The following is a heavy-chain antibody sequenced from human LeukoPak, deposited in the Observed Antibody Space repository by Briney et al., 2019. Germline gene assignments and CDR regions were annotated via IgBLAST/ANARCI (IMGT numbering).Heavy chain of an antibody. CDR3: ARNSGNYLGWFDP. V-gene: IGHV4-59*04. Sequence: NPSETLSLTCTVSGGSISNYYWSWIRQPPGKGLEWIGTIHYSGRTYYNPSLKSRVTISVDTSKNQFSLKMSSVTAADTAMCYCARNSGNYLGWFDPWGQGTLVTVSS. CDR2: IHYSGRT. CDR1: GGSISNYY. J-gene: IGHJ5*02. D-gene: IGHD1-26*01.